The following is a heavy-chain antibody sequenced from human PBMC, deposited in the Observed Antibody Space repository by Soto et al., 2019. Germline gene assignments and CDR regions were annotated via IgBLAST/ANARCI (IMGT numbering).Heavy chain of an antibody. CDR3: ARAVDAAMDPLDY. Sequence: GSLRLSCAASGFTVSSNYMSWVRQAPGKGLEWVSVIYNGGGTYYADSVKGRFTISRDNSKNTLYLQMTTLRSEDAAVYFCARAVDAAMDPLDYWGQGTLVTVSS. CDR1: GFTVSSNY. D-gene: IGHD5-18*01. CDR2: IYNGGGT. J-gene: IGHJ4*02. V-gene: IGHV3-66*02.